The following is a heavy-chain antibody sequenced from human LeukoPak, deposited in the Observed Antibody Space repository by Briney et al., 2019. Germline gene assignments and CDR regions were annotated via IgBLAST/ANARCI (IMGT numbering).Heavy chain of an antibody. J-gene: IGHJ4*02. CDR3: KEGYYDSSGYYHDY. CDR2: ISYDGSNK. D-gene: IGHD3-22*01. CDR1: GFTFSSYA. V-gene: IGHV3-30-3*01. Sequence: GGSLRLSCAASGFTFSSYAMHWVRQAPGKGLEWVAVISYDGSNKYYADSVKGRFTISRDNSKNTLYLQMNSLRAEDTAVYYCKEGYYDSSGYYHDYWGQGTLVTVSS.